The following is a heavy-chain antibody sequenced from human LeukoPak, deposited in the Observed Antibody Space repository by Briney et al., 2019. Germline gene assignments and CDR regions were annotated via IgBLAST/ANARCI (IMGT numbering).Heavy chain of an antibody. CDR1: GYSITNYW. Sequence: GESLKISCKGSGYSITNYWIAWVRQMPGKGLEWMGIIYPADSNIRYSPSFQGQVTISADKSISTAYLQWSSLKASDTAMYYCARQEYCSGGSCYTWFDPWGQGTLVTVSS. V-gene: IGHV5-51*01. J-gene: IGHJ5*02. CDR2: IYPADSNI. D-gene: IGHD2-15*01. CDR3: ARQEYCSGGSCYTWFDP.